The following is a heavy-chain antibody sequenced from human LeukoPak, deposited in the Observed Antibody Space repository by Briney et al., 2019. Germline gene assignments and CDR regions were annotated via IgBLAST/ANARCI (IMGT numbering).Heavy chain of an antibody. CDR2: IYYSGST. CDR3: ARGSDIAVAYNWFDP. D-gene: IGHD6-19*01. CDR1: GGSISSYY. V-gene: IGHV4-59*01. J-gene: IGHJ5*02. Sequence: PSETLSLTCTVSGGSISSYYWSWIRQPPGKGLEWIGYIYYSGSTNYNPSLKSRVTISVDTSKNQFSLKLSSVTAADTAVYYCARGSDIAVAYNWFDPWGQGTLVTVSS.